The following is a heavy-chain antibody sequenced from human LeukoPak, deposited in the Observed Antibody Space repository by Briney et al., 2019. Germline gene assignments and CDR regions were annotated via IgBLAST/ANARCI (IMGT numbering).Heavy chain of an antibody. CDR1: GSIVSSNS. Sequence: GGSLRLSCAASGSIVSSNSMSWVRQAPGKGLEWVSVIYSGGSTYYADSVKGRFTISRDNSKNTVDLQMNSLRPDDTAVYYCARGKFNVPGAFDIWGQGTMVTVSS. CDR3: ARGKFNVPGAFDI. J-gene: IGHJ3*02. CDR2: IYSGGST. V-gene: IGHV3-66*02. D-gene: IGHD6-6*01.